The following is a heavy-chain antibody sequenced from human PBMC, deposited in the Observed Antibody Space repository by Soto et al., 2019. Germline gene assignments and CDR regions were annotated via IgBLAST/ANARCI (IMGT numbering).Heavy chain of an antibody. CDR3: LSWAARTPGNWFDP. J-gene: IGHJ5*02. CDR1: GFTFSSYA. D-gene: IGHD6-6*01. CDR2: ISYDGSNK. V-gene: IGHV3-30-3*01. Sequence: QVQLVESGGGVVQPGRSLRLSCAASGFTFSSYAMHWVRQAPGKGLEWVAVISYDGSNKYYADSVKGRFTLSRDNSXXXXYLXXXXXXXXXXXXXXXLSWAARTPGNWFDPXXXGXXVTVSX.